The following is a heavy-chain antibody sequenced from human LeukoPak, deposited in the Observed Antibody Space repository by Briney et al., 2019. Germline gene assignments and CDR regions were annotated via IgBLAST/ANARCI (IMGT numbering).Heavy chain of an antibody. D-gene: IGHD3-3*01. J-gene: IGHJ4*02. CDR3: ARPSYDFWSGYPSAYYFDY. CDR2: IYPGDSDT. V-gene: IGHV5-51*01. CDR1: GYSFTSYW. Sequence: GESLKISCKGSGYSFTSYWIGWVRQMPGKGLEWMGIIYPGDSDTRYSPSFQGQVTISADKFISTAYLQWSSLKASDTAMYYCARPSYDFWSGYPSAYYFDYWGQGTLVTVSS.